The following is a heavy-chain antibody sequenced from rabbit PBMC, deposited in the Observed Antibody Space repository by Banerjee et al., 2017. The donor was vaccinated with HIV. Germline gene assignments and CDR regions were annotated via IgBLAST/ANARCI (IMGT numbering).Heavy chain of an antibody. D-gene: IGHD4-1*01. CDR3: ARDLAGVIGWNFNL. CDR1: GFSFSSAYD. Sequence: QSLEESGGDLVKPGASLTLTCTASGFSFSSAYDMCWVRQAPGKGLEWIACIYAGSSGSTQYANWAKGRFTISKISSTTVTLQMTSLTAADTASYFCARDLAGVIGWNFNLWGQGTLVTVS. CDR2: IYAGSSGST. V-gene: IGHV1S40*01. J-gene: IGHJ4*01.